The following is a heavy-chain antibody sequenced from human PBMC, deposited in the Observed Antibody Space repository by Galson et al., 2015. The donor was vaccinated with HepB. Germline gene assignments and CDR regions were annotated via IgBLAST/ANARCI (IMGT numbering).Heavy chain of an antibody. V-gene: IGHV3-7*03. Sequence: SLRLSCAASGFIFSNYWMIWVRQAPGKGLEWVASIQQDGTKKYYVDSVKGRFTISRDNAKNSLYLQMNSLRGNDTAVYYCARGRYYDNDGPYYFDYWGQGTLVTVSS. D-gene: IGHD3-22*01. J-gene: IGHJ4*02. CDR2: IQQDGTKK. CDR1: GFIFSNYW. CDR3: ARGRYYDNDGPYYFDY.